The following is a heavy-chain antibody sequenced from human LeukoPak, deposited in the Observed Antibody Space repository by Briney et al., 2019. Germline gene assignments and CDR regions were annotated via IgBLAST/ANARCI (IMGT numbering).Heavy chain of an antibody. V-gene: IGHV4-38-2*01. CDR2: IYHSGST. Sequence: PSETLSLTCAVSGYSISSGYYWGWIRQPPGKGLEWIGSIYHSGSTYYNPPLKSRVTISVDTSKNQFSLKLSSVTAADTAVYYCARLSIAAAGYWGQGTLVTVSS. CDR1: GYSISSGYY. CDR3: ARLSIAAAGY. D-gene: IGHD6-13*01. J-gene: IGHJ4*02.